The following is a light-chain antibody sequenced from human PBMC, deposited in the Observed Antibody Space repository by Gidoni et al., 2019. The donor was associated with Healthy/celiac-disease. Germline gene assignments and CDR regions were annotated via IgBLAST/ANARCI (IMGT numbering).Light chain of an antibody. CDR1: NIGSKS. CDR3: QVWDSSSDLNWV. J-gene: IGLJ3*02. V-gene: IGLV3-21*02. Sequence: SYVLTQPPSVSVAPGQTARITCGGNNIGSKSVHWYQQKPGQAPGLVVYDDSDRPSGSPERFSGSNSGNKATLTISRVEAGDEADYYCQVWDSSSDLNWVFGGGTKLTVL. CDR2: DDS.